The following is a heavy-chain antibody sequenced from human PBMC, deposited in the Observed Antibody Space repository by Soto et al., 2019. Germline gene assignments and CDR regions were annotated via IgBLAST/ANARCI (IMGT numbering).Heavy chain of an antibody. CDR2: IKQDGSKK. J-gene: IGHJ4*02. D-gene: IGHD6-13*01. CDR3: ARDGSHILYSSSWYDSLRWYDY. CDR1: GGIFHGYG. Sequence: QPGGSLRLSCAVPGGIFHGYGMHWVRQAPGKGLEWVANIKQDGSKKYYVDSVKGRFTISRDNAKNSLYLQMNSLRAEDTAVYYCARDGSHILYSSSWYDSLRWYDYWGQGTLVTVSS. V-gene: IGHV3-7*03.